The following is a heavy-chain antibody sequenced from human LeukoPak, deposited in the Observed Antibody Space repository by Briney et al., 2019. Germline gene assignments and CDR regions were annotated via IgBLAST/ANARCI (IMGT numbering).Heavy chain of an antibody. CDR2: INPSGGST. D-gene: IGHD6-6*01. J-gene: IGHJ5*02. Sequence: ASVKVSCTASGYTFTSYYKHWVRQAPGQGLEWMGIINPSGGSTSYAQKFQGRVTMTRDMSTSTVYMELSSLRSEDTAVYYCARDVGKYSSSSGSWFDPWGQGTLVTVSS. CDR3: ARDVGKYSSSSGSWFDP. CDR1: GYTFTSYY. V-gene: IGHV1-46*01.